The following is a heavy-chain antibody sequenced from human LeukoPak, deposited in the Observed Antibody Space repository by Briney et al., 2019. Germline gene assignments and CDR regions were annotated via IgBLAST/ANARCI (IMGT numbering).Heavy chain of an antibody. CDR3: AKQMAVDYFDY. Sequence: PGGSLRLSCAASGFTFSSYGMHWVRQAPGKGLEWVAVISYDGKNEYYTGSVKGRFTISRDNAKNTLYLQMNSLRAEDTAVYYCAKQMAVDYFDYWGQGTLVTVSS. CDR2: ISYDGKNE. D-gene: IGHD5-24*01. CDR1: GFTFSSYG. J-gene: IGHJ4*02. V-gene: IGHV3-30*18.